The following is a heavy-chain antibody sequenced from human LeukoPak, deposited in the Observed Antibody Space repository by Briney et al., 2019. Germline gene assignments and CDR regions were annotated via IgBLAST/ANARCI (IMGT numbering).Heavy chain of an antibody. CDR2: IYSGGST. J-gene: IGHJ5*02. CDR3: ARDTTVTTFNWFDP. Sequence: PGRSLRLSCAASGFTVSSNYMSWVRQAPGKGLEWVSVIYSGGSTYCADSVKGRFTISRDNSKNTLYLQMNSLRAEDTAVYYCARDTTVTTFNWFDPWGQGTLVTVSS. CDR1: GFTVSSNY. V-gene: IGHV3-53*05. D-gene: IGHD4-17*01.